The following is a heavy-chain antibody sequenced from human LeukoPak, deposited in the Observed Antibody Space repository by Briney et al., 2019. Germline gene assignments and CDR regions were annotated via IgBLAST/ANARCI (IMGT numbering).Heavy chain of an antibody. CDR2: IYHSGST. D-gene: IGHD1-26*01. Sequence: SETLSLTCTVSGGSISSYYWSWIRQPPGKGLEWIGYIYHSGSTYYNPSLKSRVTISVDRSKNQFSLKLSSVTAADTAVYYCARSIVGATTPYFDYWGQGTLVTVSS. CDR3: ARSIVGATTPYFDY. CDR1: GGSISSYY. J-gene: IGHJ4*02. V-gene: IGHV4-59*12.